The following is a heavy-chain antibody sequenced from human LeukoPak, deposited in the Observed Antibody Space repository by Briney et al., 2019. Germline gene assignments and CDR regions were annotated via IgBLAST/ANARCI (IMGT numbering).Heavy chain of an antibody. CDR1: GLTGSHNY. Sequence: GGSLRLSCAASGLTGSHNYVSWVRQAPGKGLEWVSAIHTSGDTCYADSVKGRFTISRDTSKNTLYLQMNSLRAEDTAVYYCAKDQDFWSGYENYFDYWGQGTLVTVSS. V-gene: IGHV3-66*03. CDR3: AKDQDFWSGYENYFDY. D-gene: IGHD3-3*01. CDR2: IHTSGDT. J-gene: IGHJ4*02.